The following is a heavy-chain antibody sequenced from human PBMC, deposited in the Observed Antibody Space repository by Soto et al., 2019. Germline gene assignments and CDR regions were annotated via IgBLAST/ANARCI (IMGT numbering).Heavy chain of an antibody. J-gene: IGHJ4*03. D-gene: IGHD2-21*02. CDR2: INAGNGNT. CDR3: ARSIVVVTAADY. V-gene: IGHV1-3*01. Sequence: ASVKVSCKASGYTFTNYAMDWVRPAPGQRLEWMGWINAGNGNTKYSQKFQGRVTITRDTSASTAYMELSSLRSEDTAVYYCARSIVVVTAADYWGQGTTVTVSS. CDR1: GYTFTNYA.